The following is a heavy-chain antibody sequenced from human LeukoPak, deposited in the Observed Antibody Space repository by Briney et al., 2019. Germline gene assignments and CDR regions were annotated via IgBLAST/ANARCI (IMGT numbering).Heavy chain of an antibody. D-gene: IGHD3-16*01. CDR2: IYYSGRT. J-gene: IGHJ6*03. Sequence: SETLSLTCTVSGGSISSGSYYWGWIRQPPGKGLEWIGNIYYSGRTYYNPSLKSRVTISVDTSKNQFSLRLNSVTAADTAVYYCARGAMGLKYYYYMDVWGKGTTVTVSS. CDR3: ARGAMGLKYYYYMDV. CDR1: GGSISSGSYY. V-gene: IGHV4-39*07.